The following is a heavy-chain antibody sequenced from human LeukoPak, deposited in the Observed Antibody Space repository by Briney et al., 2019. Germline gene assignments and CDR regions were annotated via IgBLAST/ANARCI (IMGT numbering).Heavy chain of an antibody. D-gene: IGHD1-26*01. Sequence: PGGSLRLSCAASGLTVSSSYMSWVRQAPGKGLEWVSIIYNDGSTYYADSVKGRFTISRDNSKNTLYLQMNSLRAEDTAIYYCAKAMLIVGGRWDDYWGQGTLVTVSS. CDR2: IYNDGST. V-gene: IGHV3-53*01. J-gene: IGHJ4*02. CDR3: AKAMLIVGGRWDDY. CDR1: GLTVSSSY.